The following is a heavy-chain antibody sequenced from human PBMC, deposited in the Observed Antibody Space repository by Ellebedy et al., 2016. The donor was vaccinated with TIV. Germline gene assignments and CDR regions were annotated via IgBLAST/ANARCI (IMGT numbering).Heavy chain of an antibody. CDR3: ARDLLENTYAYNY. CDR1: GFTFSSYA. J-gene: IGHJ4*02. CDR2: VFHSGVT. D-gene: IGHD2-2*01. V-gene: IGHV4-38-2*02. Sequence: ESLKISXAASGFTFSSYAMSWVRQAPGKGLEWIGSVFHSGVTYYNPSLKSRVTVSIDMSQNQFSLKLSSVTAADTALYYCARDLLENTYAYNYWGQGTLVTVSS.